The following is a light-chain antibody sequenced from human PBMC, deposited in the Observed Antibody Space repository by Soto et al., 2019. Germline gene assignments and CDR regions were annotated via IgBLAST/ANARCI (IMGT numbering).Light chain of an antibody. Sequence: QSALTQPASVSGSPGQTITISCTGTSGDIGIYNRVSWYQQHPGKAPKLIIYEVTDRPSGVSNRFSGSKSGTSATLGITGFQTGDEADYYCGSWDSSLSAYVFGTGTKVTVL. CDR2: EVT. J-gene: IGLJ1*01. CDR1: SGDIGIYNR. CDR3: GSWDSSLSAYV. V-gene: IGLV2-14*01.